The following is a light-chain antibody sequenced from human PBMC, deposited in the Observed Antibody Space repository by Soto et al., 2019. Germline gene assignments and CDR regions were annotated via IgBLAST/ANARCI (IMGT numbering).Light chain of an antibody. Sequence: QTVVTQEPSFSVSPGGTVTLTCGLSSGSVSTSYYPSWYQQTPGQAPRTLIYSTNTRSSGVPDRFSGSILGNKAALTITGAHADDESDYYCVLYMGSGIWVFGGWTKLTVL. CDR1: SGSVSTSYY. J-gene: IGLJ2*01. CDR3: VLYMGSGIWV. CDR2: STN. V-gene: IGLV8-61*01.